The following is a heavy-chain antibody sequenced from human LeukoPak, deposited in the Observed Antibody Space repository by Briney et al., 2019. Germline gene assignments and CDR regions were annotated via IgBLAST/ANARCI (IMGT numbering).Heavy chain of an antibody. Sequence: SETLPLTCTVSGGSINSYYWSWIRQPPGKGLECIGYIHYTGSTNYNPSLKSRVTISVDTLKSQFSLKLSSVTAADTAIYYCARGGYYGSGNDFRFDPWGQGTLVTVSS. V-gene: IGHV4-59*01. CDR3: ARGGYYGSGNDFRFDP. CDR2: IHYTGST. CDR1: GGSINSYY. J-gene: IGHJ5*02. D-gene: IGHD3-10*01.